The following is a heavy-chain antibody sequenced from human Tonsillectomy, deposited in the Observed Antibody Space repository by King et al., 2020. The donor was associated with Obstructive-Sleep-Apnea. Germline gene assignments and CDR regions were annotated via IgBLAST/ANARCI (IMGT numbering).Heavy chain of an antibody. V-gene: IGHV3-23*04. D-gene: IGHD2-2*01. CDR1: GFTFSNCA. CDR2: ISDSDST. Sequence: VQLVESGGGLVQPGGSLRLSCSASGFTFSNCAMTWVRQAPGKGLEWVSTISDSDSTYYADSVKGRFTISRDNSKNTLYLQTNSLRADDTALYYCAKGALGYCTSTTCSHYFACWGQGTLVTVS. J-gene: IGHJ4*02. CDR3: AKGALGYCTSTTCSHYFAC.